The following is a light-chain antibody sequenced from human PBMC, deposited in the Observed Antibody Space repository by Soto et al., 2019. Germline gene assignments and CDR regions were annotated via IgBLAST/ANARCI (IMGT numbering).Light chain of an antibody. CDR1: QSVSSSY. V-gene: IGKV3-20*01. CDR3: QQYGSSPMYT. Sequence: EIVLTQSPGTLSLSPGERATLSCRASQSVSSSYLAWYQQKPGQAPRLLIYGASGRATGIPDRFSGSASGKDFTLTISRLEPEDFAVYYCQQYGSSPMYTFGQGTKLEIK. CDR2: GAS. J-gene: IGKJ2*01.